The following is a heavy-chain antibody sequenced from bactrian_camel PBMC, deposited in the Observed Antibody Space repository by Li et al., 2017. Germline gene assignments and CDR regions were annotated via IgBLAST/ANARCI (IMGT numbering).Heavy chain of an antibody. CDR2: IYIRGDEL. CDR3: AARRCTLLYVGNDYTY. V-gene: IGHV3S13*01. D-gene: IGHD4*01. Sequence: DVQLVESGGGSVQAGGSLTLSCAASRLAYARYCMGWFRQAPGKECEVVAHIYIRGDELFYADSVKGRFTISQDNAKDTVYLQMDSLKPEDTAMYYCAARRCTLLYVGNDYTYWGQGTQVTVS. J-gene: IGHJ4*01. CDR1: RLAYARYC.